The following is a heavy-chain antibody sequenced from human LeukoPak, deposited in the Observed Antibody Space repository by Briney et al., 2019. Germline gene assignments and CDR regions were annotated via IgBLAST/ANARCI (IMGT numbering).Heavy chain of an antibody. CDR3: ARDGSGYSYGALYYFDY. CDR1: AFTLSGLT. V-gene: IGHV3-73*01. J-gene: IGHJ4*02. Sequence: PGGSLRLSCAASAFTLSGLTMHWIRQASGKGLEWLGRIPGNTNNYATEAASVRGRFTISRDNSKNTLYLQMGSLRAEDMAVYYCARDGSGYSYGALYYFDYWGQGTLVTVSS. CDR2: IPGNTNNYAT. D-gene: IGHD5-18*01.